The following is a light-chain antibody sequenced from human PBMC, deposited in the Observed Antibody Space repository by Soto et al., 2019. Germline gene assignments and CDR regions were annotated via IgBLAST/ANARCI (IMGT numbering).Light chain of an antibody. CDR3: LHHHNFPIP. CDR1: QGISNH. Sequence: DIQMTQSPSAMSASVGDKVTITCRASQGISNHLVWVQQKPGQVPKRLIYDASVLQPGVSSRFSGSRSGTDFTLTTSSLQPEDFATYYCLHHHNFPIPFGQGTRREAK. CDR2: DAS. J-gene: IGKJ5*01. V-gene: IGKV1-17*03.